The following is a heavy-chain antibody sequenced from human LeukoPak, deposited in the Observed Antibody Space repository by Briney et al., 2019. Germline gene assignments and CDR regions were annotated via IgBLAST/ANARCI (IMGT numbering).Heavy chain of an antibody. CDR1: GGTFSSYA. Sequence: GASVKVSCKASGGTFSSYAISWVRQVPGQGLEWMGIINPSGGSTSYAQKFQGRVTMTRDTSTSTVYKELSSLRSEDTAVYYCARADIVVVVADGGGWFDPWGQGTLVTVSS. D-gene: IGHD2-15*01. J-gene: IGHJ5*02. V-gene: IGHV1-46*01. CDR3: ARADIVVVVADGGGWFDP. CDR2: INPSGGST.